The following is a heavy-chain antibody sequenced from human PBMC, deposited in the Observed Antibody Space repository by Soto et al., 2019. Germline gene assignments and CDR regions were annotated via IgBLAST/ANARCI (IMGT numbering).Heavy chain of an antibody. D-gene: IGHD3-3*01. J-gene: IGHJ4*02. CDR3: ARIRITIFGVVIMRGPFDY. CDR2: MNPNSGNT. Sequence: ASVKVSCKASGYTFTSYDINWVRQATGQGLEWMGWMNPNSGNTGYAQKFQGRVTMTRNTSISTAYMELSSLRSEDTAVYYCARIRITIFGVVIMRGPFDYWGQGTLVTSPQ. V-gene: IGHV1-8*01. CDR1: GYTFTSYD.